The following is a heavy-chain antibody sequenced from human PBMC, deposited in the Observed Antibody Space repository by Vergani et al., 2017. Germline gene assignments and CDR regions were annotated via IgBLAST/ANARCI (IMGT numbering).Heavy chain of an antibody. J-gene: IGHJ3*02. Sequence: QVQLQESGPGLVKPSETLSLTCTVSGGSISSYYWSWIRQPPGKGLEWIGYIYYSGSTNYNPSLKSRVTISVDTSKNQFSLKLSSVTAADTAVYYCARELITMIVGYAFDIWGQGTMVTVSS. CDR2: IYYSGST. CDR1: GGSISSYY. V-gene: IGHV4-59*01. D-gene: IGHD3-22*01. CDR3: ARELITMIVGYAFDI.